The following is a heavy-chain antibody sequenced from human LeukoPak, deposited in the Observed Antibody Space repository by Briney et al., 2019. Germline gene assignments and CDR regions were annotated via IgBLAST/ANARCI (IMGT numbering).Heavy chain of an antibody. Sequence: GGSLRLSCAASGFTVSSNYMNWVRQAPGKGLEWVSVIYSGGDAYYADSVKDRFTISRDNSKNTLYLQMNSLRAEDTAVYYCTSLRSKTPVQVYWGQGTLVTVSS. D-gene: IGHD2-15*01. CDR2: IYSGGDA. J-gene: IGHJ4*02. V-gene: IGHV3-66*01. CDR1: GFTVSSNY. CDR3: TSLRSKTPVQVY.